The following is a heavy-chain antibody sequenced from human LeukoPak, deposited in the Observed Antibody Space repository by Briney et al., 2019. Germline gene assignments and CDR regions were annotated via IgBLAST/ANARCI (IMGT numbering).Heavy chain of an antibody. CDR1: GYTFTRYD. V-gene: IGHV1-8*03. J-gene: IGHJ4*02. Sequence: ASVKVSCKASGYTFTRYDINWVRQAPGQGLEWMGWMNPNSGNTGYAQKFQGRVTITKNTSISTAYMELSSLRSEDTAVYYCARGKSIFGVVTLDDYWGQGTLVTVSS. CDR2: MNPNSGNT. D-gene: IGHD3-3*01. CDR3: ARGKSIFGVVTLDDY.